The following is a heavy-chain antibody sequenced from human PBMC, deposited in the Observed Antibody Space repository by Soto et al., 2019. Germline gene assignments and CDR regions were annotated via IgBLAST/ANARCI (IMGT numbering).Heavy chain of an antibody. D-gene: IGHD2-21*02. Sequence: EVQLLESGGGVVQPGGSLRLSCVASGFNFNNYAMAWVRQAPGKGLEWVSSIINTGDSRYYADSVKGRFTISRDNSKNTLYLQMNSLSADDTAVYYCAKGRTIVVVTTSLDSWGQGTLVTVSS. V-gene: IGHV3-23*01. CDR2: IINTGDSR. CDR1: GFNFNNYA. CDR3: AKGRTIVVVTTSLDS. J-gene: IGHJ4*02.